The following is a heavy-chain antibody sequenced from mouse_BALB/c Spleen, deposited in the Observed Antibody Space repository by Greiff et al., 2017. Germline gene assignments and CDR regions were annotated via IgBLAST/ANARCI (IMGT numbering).Heavy chain of an antibody. Sequence: EVKLVESGPGLVKPSQSLSLTCTVTGYSITSDYAWNWIRQFPGNKLEWMGYISYSGSTSYNPSLKSRISITRDTSKNQFFLQLNSVTTEDTATYYCAGGYSWYFDVWGAGTTVTVSS. D-gene: IGHD2-3*01. CDR1: GYSITSDYA. J-gene: IGHJ1*01. CDR2: ISYSGST. CDR3: AGGYSWYFDV. V-gene: IGHV3-2*02.